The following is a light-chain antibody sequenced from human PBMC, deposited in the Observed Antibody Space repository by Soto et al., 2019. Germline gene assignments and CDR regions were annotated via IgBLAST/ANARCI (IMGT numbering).Light chain of an antibody. CDR3: QQYATSPLT. CDR2: GAS. V-gene: IGKV3-20*01. J-gene: IGKJ4*01. CDR1: QSVARSS. Sequence: ENVLTQSPGRLSLSPGDRATLSCRASQSVARSSIAWYQQKVGQPPRLLIYGASGRATGVPDKFSGSGSGTVFTLTIERVEAEDFAVYHCQQYATSPLTFGGGTTLEIK.